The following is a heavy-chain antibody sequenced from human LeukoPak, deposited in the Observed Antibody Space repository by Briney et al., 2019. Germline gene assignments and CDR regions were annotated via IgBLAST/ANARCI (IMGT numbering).Heavy chain of an antibody. D-gene: IGHD1-1*01. CDR2: ISRSSRHV. CDR3: VRDLMGSGSTTAYLHH. Sequence: GGSLRLSCADSGFTFSDYSMSWVRQAPGKGLEWVSSISRSSRHVYYAGSVKGRFTISRDNAKNSLYLQMNSLRAEDMAVYFCVRDLMGSGSTTAYLHHWGQGTLVTVSS. V-gene: IGHV3-21*01. J-gene: IGHJ1*01. CDR1: GFTFSDYS.